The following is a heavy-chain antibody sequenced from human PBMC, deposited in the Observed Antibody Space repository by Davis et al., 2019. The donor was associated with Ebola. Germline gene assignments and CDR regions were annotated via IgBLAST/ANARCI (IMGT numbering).Heavy chain of an antibody. V-gene: IGHV3-48*01. Sequence: GESLKISCAASGFTFSSNSMNWVRQAPGKGLEWVSYISSSSSTIYYADSVKGRFTISRDNSKNTLYLQMNSLRVEDTAVYYCAKDQQAKRGLGAFDIWGQGTMVTVSS. D-gene: IGHD6-13*01. CDR3: AKDQQAKRGLGAFDI. CDR2: ISSSSSTI. J-gene: IGHJ3*02. CDR1: GFTFSSNS.